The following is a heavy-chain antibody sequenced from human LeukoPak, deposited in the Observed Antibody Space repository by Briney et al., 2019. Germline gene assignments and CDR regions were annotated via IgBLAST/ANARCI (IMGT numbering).Heavy chain of an antibody. CDR3: AKDRIRGYYYDSSGYYYLDS. J-gene: IGHJ4*02. CDR2: ISGSGGST. CDR1: GFTFSSYA. Sequence: GGSLRLSCAASGFTFSSYAMSWVRQAPGKGLEWVSAISGSGGSTYYADSVKGRFTISRDNSKNTLYLQMNSLRAEDTAVYYCAKDRIRGYYYDSSGYYYLDSWGQGTLVTVSS. D-gene: IGHD3-22*01. V-gene: IGHV3-23*01.